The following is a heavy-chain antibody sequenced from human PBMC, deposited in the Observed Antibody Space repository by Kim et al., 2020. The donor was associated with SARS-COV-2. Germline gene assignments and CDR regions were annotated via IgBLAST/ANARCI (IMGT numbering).Heavy chain of an antibody. CDR2: ISSSSSYI. Sequence: GGSLRLSCAASGFTFSSYSMNWVRQAPGKGLEWVSSISSSSSYIYYADSVKGRFTISRDNAKSSLYLQMNSLRAEDTAVYYCARDDGIAAAGPMLDYYYGMDVWGQGTTVTVSS. CDR3: ARDDGIAAAGPMLDYYYGMDV. V-gene: IGHV3-21*04. D-gene: IGHD6-13*01. CDR1: GFTFSSYS. J-gene: IGHJ6*02.